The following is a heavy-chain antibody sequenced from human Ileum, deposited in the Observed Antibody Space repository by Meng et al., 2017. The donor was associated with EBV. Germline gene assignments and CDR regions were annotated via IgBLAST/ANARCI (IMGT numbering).Heavy chain of an antibody. CDR3: ASRELAPFDY. V-gene: IGHV4-39*07. Sequence: QRQRQWAGPGLVQPSETLSLTCSVSGGSFSSRKYYWGWIRQPPGKALEWIASIYYSGTTYYNPSLQSRVSISVDKSKNQVSLNMTSMTAADTAVYYCASRELAPFDYWGQGTLVTVSS. J-gene: IGHJ4*02. CDR1: GGSFSSRKYY. CDR2: IYYSGTT. D-gene: IGHD1-26*01.